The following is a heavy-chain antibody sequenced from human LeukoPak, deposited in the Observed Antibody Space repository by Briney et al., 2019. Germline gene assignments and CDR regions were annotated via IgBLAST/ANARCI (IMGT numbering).Heavy chain of an antibody. CDR3: ARLAVAGPEGDY. J-gene: IGHJ4*02. Sequence: SETLSVTCTVSGGSITSYYWSWIRQPRGEGLEWIGYIYYGGSTNYNPSLKSRVTISVDTSKNQFSLKLSSVTAADTAVYYCARLAVAGPEGDYWGQGTLVTVSS. CDR1: GGSITSYY. CDR2: IYYGGST. V-gene: IGHV4-59*01. D-gene: IGHD6-19*01.